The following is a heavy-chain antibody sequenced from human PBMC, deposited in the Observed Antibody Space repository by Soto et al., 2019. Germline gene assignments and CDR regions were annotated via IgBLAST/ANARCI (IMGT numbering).Heavy chain of an antibody. D-gene: IGHD3-22*01. J-gene: IGHJ4*02. CDR2: ISASGDT. CDR3: VRSGYLNRDFDF. Sequence: SVKVSCKASGYSFITYGISWVRQAPGQGLEWMGWISASGDTNYAQKLQGRVTVTADTSTSTAYMELRSLTSDDTAVYYCVRSGYLNRDFDFWGQGTLVTVSS. CDR1: GYSFITYG. V-gene: IGHV1-18*04.